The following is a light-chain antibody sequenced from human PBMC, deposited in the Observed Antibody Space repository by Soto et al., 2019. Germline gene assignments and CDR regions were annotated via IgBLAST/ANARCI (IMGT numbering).Light chain of an antibody. CDR1: SSDVGRYNY. V-gene: IGLV2-14*01. CDR2: EVS. Sequence: QSALTQPASVSGSPGQSITISCTGTSSDVGRYNYVSWFQQHPGKAPKLMIYEVSNRPSGVPNRFSASKSGNTASLTISGLQAEDEADYYCSSWPRSRTWVFGGGTKLTVL. CDR3: SSWPRSRTWV. J-gene: IGLJ3*02.